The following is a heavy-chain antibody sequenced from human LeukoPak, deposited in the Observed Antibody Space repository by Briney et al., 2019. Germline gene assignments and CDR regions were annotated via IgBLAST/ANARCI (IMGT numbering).Heavy chain of an antibody. J-gene: IGHJ3*02. CDR1: GGSISSGSYY. Sequence: PSETLSLTCTVSGGSISSGSYYWSWIRQPAGKGLEWIGRIYTSGSTNYNPSLKSRVTISVDTSKNQFSLKLSSVTAADTAVYYCARASAREGAFDIWGQGTMVTVSS. V-gene: IGHV4-61*02. CDR2: IYTSGST. CDR3: ARASAREGAFDI.